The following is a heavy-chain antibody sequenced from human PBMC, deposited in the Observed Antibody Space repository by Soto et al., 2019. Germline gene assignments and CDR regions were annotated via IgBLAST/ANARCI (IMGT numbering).Heavy chain of an antibody. V-gene: IGHV3-23*01. Sequence: PGGSLRLSCAASGCIIENGGMSWVRQAPGKGLEWISSISGSGCKKYYADSVKGRFTISRDNTKSTVYLKLNNLSAEGTAVYHCAKNQGVELVPLATVDWFDPWGQGSVVTVSS. CDR2: ISGSGCKK. J-gene: IGHJ5*02. D-gene: IGHD1-26*01. CDR3: AKNQGVELVPLATVDWFDP. CDR1: GCIIENGG.